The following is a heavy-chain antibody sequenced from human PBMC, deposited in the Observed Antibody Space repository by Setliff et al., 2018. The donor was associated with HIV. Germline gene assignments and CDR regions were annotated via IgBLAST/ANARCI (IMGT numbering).Heavy chain of an antibody. J-gene: IGHJ4*02. V-gene: IGHV4-59*11. D-gene: IGHD4-17*01. CDR2: VYYSGST. CDR3: AKKGNGDYHFDY. Sequence: KTSETLSLTCTVSGGSMTTHFWSWIRQPPGKGLEWIGSVYYSGSTNYNPSLKSRVTISLDTSENQFSLNLNSVTAADTAVYYCAKKGNGDYHFDYWGQGTLVTVSS. CDR1: GGSMTTHF.